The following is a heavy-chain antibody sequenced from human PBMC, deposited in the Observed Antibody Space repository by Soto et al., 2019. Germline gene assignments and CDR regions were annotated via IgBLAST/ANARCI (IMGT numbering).Heavy chain of an antibody. V-gene: IGHV1-18*01. CDR3: ARDNIDLIAVAGTSDY. D-gene: IGHD6-19*01. Sequence: QVQLVQSGAEVKKPGASVKVSCKASGYTFTSYGISWVRQAPGQGQEWMGWISAYNGNTNYAQKLQGRVTMTTDTSTSTAYMELRSLRSDDTAVYYCARDNIDLIAVAGTSDYWGQGTLVTVSS. CDR1: GYTFTSYG. CDR2: ISAYNGNT. J-gene: IGHJ4*02.